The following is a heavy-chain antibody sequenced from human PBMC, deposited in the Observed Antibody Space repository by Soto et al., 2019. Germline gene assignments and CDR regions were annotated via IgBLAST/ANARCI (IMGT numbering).Heavy chain of an antibody. V-gene: IGHV1-69*06. CDR1: GGTFSSYA. CDR2: IIPIFGTA. D-gene: IGHD4-17*01. Sequence: ASVKVSCKASGGTFSSYAISWVRQAPGQGLEWMGGIIPIFGTANYAQKFQGRVTITADKSKSTAYMELSSLRSEDTAVYYCARTAPYYGDYGQPGDDIWGQGTMVTVSS. CDR3: ARTAPYYGDYGQPGDDI. J-gene: IGHJ3*02.